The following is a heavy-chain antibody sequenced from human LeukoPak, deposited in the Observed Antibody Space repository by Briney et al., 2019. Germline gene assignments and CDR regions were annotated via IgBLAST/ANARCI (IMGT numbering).Heavy chain of an antibody. D-gene: IGHD4-17*01. CDR1: GGSISSGGYS. J-gene: IGHJ4*02. Sequence: SETLSLTCAVSGGSISSGGYSWSWIRQPPGKGLEWIGYIYYSGSTNYNPSLKSRVTISVDTSKNQFSLKLSSVTAADTAVYYCARDEFGDFQGFDYWGQGTRVTVSS. CDR3: ARDEFGDFQGFDY. V-gene: IGHV4-61*08. CDR2: IYYSGST.